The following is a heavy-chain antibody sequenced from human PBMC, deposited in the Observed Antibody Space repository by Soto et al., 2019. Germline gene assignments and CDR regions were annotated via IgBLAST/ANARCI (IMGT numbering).Heavy chain of an antibody. Sequence: QVQLQESGPGLVKPSQTLSLTCTVSGGSISSGGYYWSWIRQHPGKGLEWIGYIYYSGSTYYNPAPKRRVTISVETSKNKFVLKLSSVTAADKALYHCARKATVTTCFDYWGQGTLVIVSS. D-gene: IGHD4-17*01. J-gene: IGHJ4*02. CDR3: ARKATVTTCFDY. CDR2: IYYSGST. V-gene: IGHV4-31*03. CDR1: GGSISSGGYY.